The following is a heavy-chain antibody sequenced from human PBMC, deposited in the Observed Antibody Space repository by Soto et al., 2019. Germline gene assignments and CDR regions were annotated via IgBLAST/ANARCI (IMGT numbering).Heavy chain of an antibody. J-gene: IGHJ6*02. CDR3: ARVRFLEWAPSTYGMAV. Sequence: QVQLVESGGGVVQPGRSLRLSCAASGFTFSSYGMHWVRQAPGKGLEWVAVIWDDGSNKYYADSVKGRFTISRDNSKNTLYLQMNSLRAEDTAVYYCARVRFLEWAPSTYGMAVWGQGTTVTVSS. D-gene: IGHD3-3*01. CDR2: IWDDGSNK. V-gene: IGHV3-33*01. CDR1: GFTFSSYG.